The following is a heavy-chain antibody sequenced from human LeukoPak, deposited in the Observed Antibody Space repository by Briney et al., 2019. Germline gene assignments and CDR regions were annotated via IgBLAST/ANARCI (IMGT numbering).Heavy chain of an antibody. CDR1: GFTFSSYW. D-gene: IGHD6-13*01. V-gene: IGHV3-23*01. Sequence: GGSLRLSCVASGFTFSSYWMHWVRQDPRKGLEWVSAISGSGGSTYYADSVKGRFTISRDNSKNTLYLQMNSLRAEDTAVYYCAKVAAAGITHSDAFDIWGQGTMVTVSS. CDR3: AKVAAAGITHSDAFDI. CDR2: ISGSGGST. J-gene: IGHJ3*02.